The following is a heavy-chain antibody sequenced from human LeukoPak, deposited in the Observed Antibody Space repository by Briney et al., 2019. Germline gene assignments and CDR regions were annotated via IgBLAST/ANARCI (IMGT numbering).Heavy chain of an antibody. CDR1: GGTFSSYA. CDR2: IIPIFGTA. CDR3: ARAGRGYNSGFVPSEVDYYYYYLDV. J-gene: IGHJ6*03. Sequence: ASVKVSCKASGGTFSSYAISWVRQAPGQGLEWMGGIIPIFGTANYAQKFQGRVTITGDESTDTAYMELSSLRSADTDVYYCARAGRGYNSGFVPSEVDYYYYYLDVWGKGTTVPVSS. V-gene: IGHV1-69*01. D-gene: IGHD5-18*01.